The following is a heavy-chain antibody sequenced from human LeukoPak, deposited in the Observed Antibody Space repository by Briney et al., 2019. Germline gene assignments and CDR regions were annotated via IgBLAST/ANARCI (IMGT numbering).Heavy chain of an antibody. D-gene: IGHD6-19*01. CDR1: GFTFDDYA. J-gene: IGHJ5*02. CDR3: AKGGYSSGWTGWFDP. Sequence: PGGSLRLSCAASGFTFDDYAMLWVRQAPGKGLGWVSGISWNSGSIGYADSVKGRFTISRDNAKNSLYLQMNSLRAEDTALYYCAKGGYSSGWTGWFDPWGQGTLVTVSS. CDR2: ISWNSGSI. V-gene: IGHV3-9*01.